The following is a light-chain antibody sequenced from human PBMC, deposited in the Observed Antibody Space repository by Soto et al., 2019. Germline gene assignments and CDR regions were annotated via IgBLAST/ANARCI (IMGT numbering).Light chain of an antibody. J-gene: IGKJ1*01. Sequence: ENVLTEFPGNPFFSPGEKDTPSFRARPSVSSSYLAWYQQKPGQAPRLLIYGASSRATGIPDRFSGSGSGTDFTLTISRLEPEDFAVYYCQQYGSSPGGTFGQGTKV. CDR2: GAS. V-gene: IGKV3-20*01. CDR3: QQYGSSPGGT. CDR1: PSVSSSY.